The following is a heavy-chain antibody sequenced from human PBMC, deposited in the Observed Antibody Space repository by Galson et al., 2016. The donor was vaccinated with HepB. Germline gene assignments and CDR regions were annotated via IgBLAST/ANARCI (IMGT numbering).Heavy chain of an antibody. D-gene: IGHD2/OR15-2a*01. CDR3: ARAVQYRFDS. J-gene: IGHJ4*02. V-gene: IGHV1-18*01. CDR2: ISTYSGNT. CDR1: GYTFTTSG. Sequence: SVKVSCKATGYTFTTSGISWVRQAPGQGLEWMGWISTYSGNTKYAQKFQGGLTLTTDSSTTTDYMELRSLRFDDTALYYCARAVQYRFDSWGQGTLVTVSS.